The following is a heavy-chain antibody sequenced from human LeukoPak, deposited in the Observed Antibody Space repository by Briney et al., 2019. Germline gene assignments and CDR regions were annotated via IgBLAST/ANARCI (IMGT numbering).Heavy chain of an antibody. CDR3: AKLGQLWLLSYFDY. Sequence: GSLRLSCAASGFTFSSYWMSWVRQAPGKGLEWVSAISGSGGSTYYADSVKGRFTISRDNSKNTLYLQMNSLRAEDTAVYYCAKLGQLWLLSYFDYWGQGTLVTVSS. D-gene: IGHD5-18*01. CDR1: GFTFSSYW. V-gene: IGHV3-23*01. J-gene: IGHJ4*02. CDR2: ISGSGGST.